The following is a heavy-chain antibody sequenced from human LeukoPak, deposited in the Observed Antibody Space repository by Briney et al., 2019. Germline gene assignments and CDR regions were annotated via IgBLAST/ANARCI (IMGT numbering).Heavy chain of an antibody. J-gene: IGHJ5*02. D-gene: IGHD5-18*01. V-gene: IGHV3-23*01. CDR1: GFTFSSYV. CDR3: AKDGYSYGYPEFLWFDP. Sequence: GGSLRLSCAASGFTFSSYVMSWVRQAPGKGLEWVSAISGGGGSTYYADSVKGRFTISRDNSKNTLYLQMNSLRAEDTAVYYCAKDGYSYGYPEFLWFDPWGQGTLVTVSS. CDR2: ISGGGGST.